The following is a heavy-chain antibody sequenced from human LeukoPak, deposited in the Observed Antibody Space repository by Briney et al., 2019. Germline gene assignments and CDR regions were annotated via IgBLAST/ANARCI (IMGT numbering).Heavy chain of an antibody. CDR2: IYPGDSDT. J-gene: IGHJ4*02. D-gene: IGHD3-3*01. CDR3: ARQSYYDFWREGYFDY. CDR1: GYSFTSYW. Sequence: GESLKISCKGSGYSFTSYWIGWVRQMPGKGLEWMGIIYPGDSDTRYSPSFQGQVTISADKSISTAYLQWSSLKASDTAMYYCARQSYYDFWREGYFDYWGQGTLVTVSS. V-gene: IGHV5-51*01.